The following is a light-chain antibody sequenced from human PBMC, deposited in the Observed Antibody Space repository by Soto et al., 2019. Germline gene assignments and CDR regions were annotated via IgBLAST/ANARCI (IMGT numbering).Light chain of an antibody. Sequence: ETVLTQSPGTLSLSPGERATLSCRASQSVTNNYLAWYQQKPGQAPRVLIYAASNSATGIPDKFSGVASGTDLTLTISSLEPEDFAVYYCHQYGNSPWTLGQGTRVEIK. CDR1: QSVTNNY. V-gene: IGKV3-20*01. CDR2: AAS. CDR3: HQYGNSPWT. J-gene: IGKJ1*01.